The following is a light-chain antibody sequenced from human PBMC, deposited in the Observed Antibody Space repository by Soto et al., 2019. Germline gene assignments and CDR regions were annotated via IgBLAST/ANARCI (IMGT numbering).Light chain of an antibody. J-gene: IGKJ5*01. CDR1: QSLLHSNGYNY. V-gene: IGKV2-28*01. CDR2: LGS. CDR3: MQALQTPIT. Sequence: DIVMTQSPLSLPVTPGEPASISCRSSQSLLHSNGYNYLDWYLQKPGQSPQLLIYLGSNRASGVPDRFSGSGSGTDFTLRISRVEAADVGVYYCMQALQTPITFGQGTRLEIE.